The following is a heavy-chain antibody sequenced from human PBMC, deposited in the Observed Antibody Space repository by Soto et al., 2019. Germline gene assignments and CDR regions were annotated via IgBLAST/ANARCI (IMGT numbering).Heavy chain of an antibody. CDR2: INSDGSST. Sequence: GGSLRLSCAASGFTFSNYWMHWLRQAPGKGLEWVSRINSDGSSTAYADSVKGRFTISRDNAKNTLYLQMNSLRAEDTAVYYCARVRFCSGGSCYRYAAFDIWGPGSMVTVSS. CDR3: ARVRFCSGGSCYRYAAFDI. CDR1: GFTFSNYW. J-gene: IGHJ3*02. D-gene: IGHD2-15*01. V-gene: IGHV3-74*01.